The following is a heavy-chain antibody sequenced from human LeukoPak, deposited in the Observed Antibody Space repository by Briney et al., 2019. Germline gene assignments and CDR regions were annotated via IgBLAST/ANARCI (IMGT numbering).Heavy chain of an antibody. Sequence: PGRSLRLSCAASGFTFSNYGMHWVRQAPGRGLEWVAIIKQDGSETLYVDTVKGRFTISRDNAKNSLYLQMNSLTAEDTAVYYCVGGSGWLFDFWGQGTLVTVSS. CDR2: IKQDGSET. D-gene: IGHD6-19*01. CDR3: VGGSGWLFDF. J-gene: IGHJ4*02. CDR1: GFTFSNYG. V-gene: IGHV3-7*04.